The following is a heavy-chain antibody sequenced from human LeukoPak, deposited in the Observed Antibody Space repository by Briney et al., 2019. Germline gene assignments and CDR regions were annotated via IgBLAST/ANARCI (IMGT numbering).Heavy chain of an antibody. D-gene: IGHD1-1*01. J-gene: IGHJ5*02. CDR2: MFHTGRT. CDR3: AIDANWHGEWFDP. V-gene: IGHV4-4*02. Sequence: SETLSLTCAVSGDSISSGDWWTWIRQSPGKGLEWIGEMFHTGRTNYNPSLKSRVSISVDTSKNQFSLKMTSVTAADTAVYYCAIDANWHGEWFDPWGPGTLVTVSS. CDR1: GDSISSGDW.